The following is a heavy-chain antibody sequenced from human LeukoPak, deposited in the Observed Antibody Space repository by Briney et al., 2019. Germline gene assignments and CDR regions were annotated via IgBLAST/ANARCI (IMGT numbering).Heavy chain of an antibody. CDR3: ARGATQDTAMVLYYYYYHMDV. J-gene: IGHJ6*03. V-gene: IGHV1-8*03. Sequence: ASVKVSCKASGYTFTSYDINCVRQATGQRLEWMGWMNPNSGNTGYAQKFQGRVTITRNTSISTAYMELSSLRSEDTAVYYCARGATQDTAMVLYYYYYHMDVWGKGTTVTVSS. D-gene: IGHD5-18*01. CDR2: MNPNSGNT. CDR1: GYTFTSYD.